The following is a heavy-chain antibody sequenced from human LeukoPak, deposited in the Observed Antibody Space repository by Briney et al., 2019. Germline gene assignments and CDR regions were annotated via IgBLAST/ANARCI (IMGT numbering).Heavy chain of an antibody. V-gene: IGHV4-39*01. CDR2: IYYSGST. Sequence: PSETLSLTCTVSGGSISSSSYYWGWIRQPPGKGLEWIGSIYYSGSTYYNPSLKSRVTISVDTSKNQFSLKLSSVTAADTAVYYCARRPWAEDYYGSGSRTAWGGIDYWGQGTLVTVSS. J-gene: IGHJ4*02. CDR3: ARRPWAEDYYGSGSRTAWGGIDY. CDR1: GGSISSSSYY. D-gene: IGHD3-10*01.